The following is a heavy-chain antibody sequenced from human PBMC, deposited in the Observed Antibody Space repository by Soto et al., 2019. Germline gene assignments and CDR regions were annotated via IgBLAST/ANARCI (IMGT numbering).Heavy chain of an antibody. CDR1: GFTFSSYA. D-gene: IGHD3-3*01. CDR2: ISYDGSNK. CDR3: ARDVLEWLFSPSHGMDV. V-gene: IGHV3-30-3*01. J-gene: IGHJ6*02. Sequence: QVQLVESGGGVVQPGRSLRLSCAASGFTFSSYAMHWVRQAPGKGLEWVAVISYDGSNKYYADSVKGRFTISRDNSKNTLSLQMNSLRAEDTAVYYCARDVLEWLFSPSHGMDVWGQGTTVTVSS.